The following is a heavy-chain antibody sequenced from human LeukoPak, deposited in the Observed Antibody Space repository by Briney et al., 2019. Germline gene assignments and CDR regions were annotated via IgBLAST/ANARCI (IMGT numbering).Heavy chain of an antibody. CDR1: GFTFSSYA. CDR3: AKDVEYCSGGSCSPHYYFDY. Sequence: GGSLRLSCAASGFTFSSYAMSWVRQAPGKGLEWVSAISGSGGSTYYADSVKGRFTISRDNSKNTLYLQMNSLRAEDTAVYYCAKDVEYCSGGSCSPHYYFDYWGQGTLVTVSS. D-gene: IGHD2-15*01. V-gene: IGHV3-23*01. CDR2: ISGSGGST. J-gene: IGHJ4*02.